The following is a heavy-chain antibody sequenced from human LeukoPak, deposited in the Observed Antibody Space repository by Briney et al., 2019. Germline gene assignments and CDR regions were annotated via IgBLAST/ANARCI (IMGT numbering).Heavy chain of an antibody. CDR3: ARVRGSGSPRVDY. CDR1: GGSFSGYY. Sequence: SETLSLTCAVYGGSFSGYYWSWIRQPPGKGLEWIGEINHSGSTNYNPSLRSRVTISVDTSKNQFSLKLSSVTAADTAVYYCARVRGSGSPRVDYWGQGTLVTVSS. J-gene: IGHJ4*02. V-gene: IGHV4-34*01. D-gene: IGHD3-10*01. CDR2: INHSGST.